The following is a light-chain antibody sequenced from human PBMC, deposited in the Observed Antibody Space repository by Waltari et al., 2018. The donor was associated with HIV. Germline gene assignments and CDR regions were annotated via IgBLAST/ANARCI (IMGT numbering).Light chain of an antibody. CDR3: CSYAGSYTWV. V-gene: IGLV2-11*01. CDR1: SSDVGGYYY. J-gene: IGLJ3*02. Sequence: QSALTQPRSVSGSPGQSVPLPCTGTSSDVGGYYYVSWYQQHPVKAPKLRIYDVSKRPSGVPDRFSGSKSGNTASLTISGLQAEDEADYYCCSYAGSYTWVFGGGTKLTVL. CDR2: DVS.